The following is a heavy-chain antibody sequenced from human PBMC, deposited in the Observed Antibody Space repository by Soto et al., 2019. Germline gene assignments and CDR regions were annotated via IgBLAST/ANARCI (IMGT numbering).Heavy chain of an antibody. V-gene: IGHV1-18*01. CDR3: ARPYDSSNSPRFYY. Sequence: ASVKVSCEASGYRFTRYCIIWVRQAPGQGLEWMGWISAYNGNTKYAQKFQGRVTMTTDTSTSTAYMELRSLRSDDTAVYYCARPYDSSNSPRFYYWGQGTLVTVSS. CDR1: GYRFTRYC. D-gene: IGHD3-22*01. CDR2: ISAYNGNT. J-gene: IGHJ4*02.